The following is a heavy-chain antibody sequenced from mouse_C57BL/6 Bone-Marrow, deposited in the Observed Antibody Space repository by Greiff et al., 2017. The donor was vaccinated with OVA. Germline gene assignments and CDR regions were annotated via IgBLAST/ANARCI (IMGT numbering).Heavy chain of an antibody. V-gene: IGHV1-69*01. Sequence: VQLQQPGAELVMPGASVKLSCKASGYTFTSYWMHWVKQRPGQGLEWIGEIDPSDSYTNYNQKFKGKSTLTVDKSSSTAYMQLSSLTSEDSAVYYCARAGNSVYWGQGTTLTVSS. CDR3: ARAGNSVY. CDR2: IDPSDSYT. J-gene: IGHJ2*01. CDR1: GYTFTSYW. D-gene: IGHD2-1*01.